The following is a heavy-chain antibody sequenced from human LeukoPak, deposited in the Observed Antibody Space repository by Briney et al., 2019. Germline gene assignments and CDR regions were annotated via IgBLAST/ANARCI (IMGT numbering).Heavy chain of an antibody. D-gene: IGHD3-10*02. CDR1: GFTFSTYA. CDR2: ISSSSTYI. J-gene: IGHJ6*04. Sequence: GGSLRLSCAASGFTFSTYAMNWVRQAPGKGLEWVSSISSSSTYIYYADSVKGRFTISRDNAKNSLYLQMNSLRAEDTAVYYCAELGITMIGGVWGKGTTVTISS. V-gene: IGHV3-21*01. CDR3: AELGITMIGGV.